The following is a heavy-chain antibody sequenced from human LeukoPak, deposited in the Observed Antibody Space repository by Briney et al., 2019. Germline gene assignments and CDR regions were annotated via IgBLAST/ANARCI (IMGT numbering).Heavy chain of an antibody. CDR2: ISAYNGHT. Sequence: ASVKVSCKASGYTFTSYGISWVRQAPGQGLEWMGWISAYNGHTNYAQKLQGRVTMTTDTSTSTAYMELRSLRSDDTAVYYCARDRRYSSSSNSYYYYGMDVWGQGTTVTVSS. CDR3: ARDRRYSSSSNSYYYYGMDV. J-gene: IGHJ6*02. CDR1: GYTFTSYG. V-gene: IGHV1-18*01. D-gene: IGHD6-6*01.